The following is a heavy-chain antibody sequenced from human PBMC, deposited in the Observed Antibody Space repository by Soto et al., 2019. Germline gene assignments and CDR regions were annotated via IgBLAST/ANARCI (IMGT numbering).Heavy chain of an antibody. D-gene: IGHD4-17*01. J-gene: IGHJ4*02. V-gene: IGHV4-30-2*01. Sequence: SETLSLTCAVSCGSISSGGYSWSWIRQPPGKGLEWIGYIYHSGSTYYNPSLKSRVTISVDRSKNQFSLKLSSVTAADTAVYYCASVHDYGGNLFDYWGQGTLVTVSS. CDR3: ASVHDYGGNLFDY. CDR2: IYHSGST. CDR1: CGSISSGGYS.